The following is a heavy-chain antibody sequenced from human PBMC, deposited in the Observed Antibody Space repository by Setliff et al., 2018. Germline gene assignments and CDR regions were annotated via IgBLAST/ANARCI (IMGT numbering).Heavy chain of an antibody. Sequence: ASVKVSCKASGYSFSDFYMHWVRQVPGEGLEALGRIDPRDDFTVYAERFKDRLTITADTSTDTSYMEMSSLRFEDTAVYYCARVSGFLYVDVWGKGTTVTVSS. J-gene: IGHJ6*03. D-gene: IGHD3-3*01. CDR2: IDPRDDFT. V-gene: IGHV1-69-2*01. CDR3: ARVSGFLYVDV. CDR1: GYSFSDFY.